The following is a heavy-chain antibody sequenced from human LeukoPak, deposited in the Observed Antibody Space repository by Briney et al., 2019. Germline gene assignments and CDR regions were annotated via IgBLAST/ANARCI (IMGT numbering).Heavy chain of an antibody. J-gene: IGHJ4*02. CDR3: AKDQHYYDSSGYYPLDY. Sequence: GGSLRLSCAASGFTFSGYAMSWVRQAPGKGLEWVSAISGSGGSTYYADSVKGRFTISRDNSKNTLYLQMNSLRAEDTAVYYCAKDQHYYDSSGYYPLDYWGQGTLVTVSS. CDR1: GFTFSGYA. V-gene: IGHV3-23*01. D-gene: IGHD3-22*01. CDR2: ISGSGGST.